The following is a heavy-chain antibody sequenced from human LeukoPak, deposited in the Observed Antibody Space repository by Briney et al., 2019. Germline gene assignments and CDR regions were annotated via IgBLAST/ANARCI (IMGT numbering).Heavy chain of an antibody. CDR1: GFTFSYYG. CDR2: IRSDGSNK. J-gene: IGHJ4*02. CDR3: ANYYCDSSGTDS. V-gene: IGHV3-30*02. D-gene: IGHD3-22*01. Sequence: GGSLRLSCAASGFTFSYYGMHWVRQAPGKGLEWVAFIRSDGSNKYYADSVKGRFTISRDNSKNTLYLQMNSLRAEDTAVYYCANYYCDSSGTDSWGQGTLVTVSS.